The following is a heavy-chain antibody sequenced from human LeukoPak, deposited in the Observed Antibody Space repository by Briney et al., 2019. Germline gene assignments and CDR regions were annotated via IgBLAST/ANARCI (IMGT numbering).Heavy chain of an antibody. D-gene: IGHD1-26*01. CDR1: GFTFSGSP. V-gene: IGHV3-73*01. CDR2: IRSKANSYAT. CDR3: TQIISTGREGY. Sequence: GGSLTLPCAASGFTFSGSPIHWVRQASGKGLEWVGRIRSKANSYATAYAASVKGRFTISRDDSKNTAYLQMNSLKSEDTAVYYCTQIISTGREGYWGQGTLVTVSS. J-gene: IGHJ4*02.